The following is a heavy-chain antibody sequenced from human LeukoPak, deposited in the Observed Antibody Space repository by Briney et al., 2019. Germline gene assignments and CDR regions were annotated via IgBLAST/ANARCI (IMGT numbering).Heavy chain of an antibody. Sequence: PGGSLRLSCAASGFTFSSYAMSWVRQAPGKGLEGVANISHDWNAKNFVPSVRGRFTISRDNTKNSLYLQMNSLTVEDTAVYYCAVTGGYSYGFQAGYWGQGTLVTVYS. CDR1: GFTFSSYA. CDR2: ISHDWNAK. V-gene: IGHV3-7*01. D-gene: IGHD5-18*01. J-gene: IGHJ4*02. CDR3: AVTGGYSYGFQAGY.